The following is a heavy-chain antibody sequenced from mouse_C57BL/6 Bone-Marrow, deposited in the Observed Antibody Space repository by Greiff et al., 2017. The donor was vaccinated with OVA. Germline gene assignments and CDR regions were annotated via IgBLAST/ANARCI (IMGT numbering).Heavy chain of an antibody. D-gene: IGHD3-2*02. CDR2: IRSKSNNYAT. CDR3: VRQLRLRGFAY. V-gene: IGHV10-1*01. Sequence: EVQLVESGGGLMQPKGSLKLSCAASGFSFNTYAMNWVRQAPGKGLEWVARIRSKSNNYATYYADSVKDRFTISRDDSESMLYLQMNNLKTEDTAMYYCVRQLRLRGFAYWGQGTLVTVSA. J-gene: IGHJ3*01. CDR1: GFSFNTYA.